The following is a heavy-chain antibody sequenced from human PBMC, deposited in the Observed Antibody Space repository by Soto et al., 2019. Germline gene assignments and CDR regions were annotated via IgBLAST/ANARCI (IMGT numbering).Heavy chain of an antibody. CDR3: ARALPYYDFWSGYYSYFYGLDV. J-gene: IGHJ6*02. Sequence: QVQLQQWGAGLLKPSETLSLTCAVYGESFSGYYWSWIRQPPGKGLEWIGEINHSGSTNYNPSLRSRVTISVDTSKKQFSLRLSSVTAADTAVYYCARALPYYDFWSGYYSYFYGLDVWGQGTTVTVSS. V-gene: IGHV4-34*01. CDR1: GESFSGYY. CDR2: INHSGST. D-gene: IGHD3-3*01.